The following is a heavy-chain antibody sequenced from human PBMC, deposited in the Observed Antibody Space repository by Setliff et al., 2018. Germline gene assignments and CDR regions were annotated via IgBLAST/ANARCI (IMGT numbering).Heavy chain of an antibody. Sequence: PSETLSLTCSVSGDSISGYFWSWIRQAPGKGLERIGYIQKRGSTTTKYNPSLGSRISMSIDTSKNQFSLQLSSVSDGDTAVYYCARDQFSSGWYGPPESYFDCWGQGIQVTVSS. J-gene: IGHJ4*02. CDR1: GDSISGYF. V-gene: IGHV4-59*01. CDR2: IQKRGSTTT. D-gene: IGHD6-19*01. CDR3: ARDQFSSGWYGPPESYFDC.